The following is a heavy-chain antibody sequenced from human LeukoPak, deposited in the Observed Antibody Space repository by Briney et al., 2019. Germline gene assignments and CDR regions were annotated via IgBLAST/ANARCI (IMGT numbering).Heavy chain of an antibody. V-gene: IGHV4-34*01. CDR2: INHSGST. Sequence: SETLSLTCAVYGGSFSGYCWSWIRQPPGKGLEWIGEINHSGSTNYNPSLKSRVTISVDTSKNQFSLKLSSVTAANTAVYYCARGVRIAVAVNFDYWGQGTLVTVSS. CDR1: GGSFSGYC. CDR3: ARGVRIAVAVNFDY. J-gene: IGHJ4*02. D-gene: IGHD6-19*01.